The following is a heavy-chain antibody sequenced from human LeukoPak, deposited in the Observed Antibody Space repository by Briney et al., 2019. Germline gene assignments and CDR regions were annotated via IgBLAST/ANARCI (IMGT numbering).Heavy chain of an antibody. D-gene: IGHD3-3*01. J-gene: IGHJ4*02. CDR3: ATEGGLYDFWSGYYN. CDR2: FDPEDGET. Sequence: ASVKVSCKVSGYTLTELSMHWVRQAPGKGLEWMGGFDPEDGETIYAQKSQGRVTMTEDTSTDTAYMELSSLRSEDTAVYYCATEGGLYDFWSGYYNWGQGTLVTVSS. V-gene: IGHV1-24*01. CDR1: GYTLTELS.